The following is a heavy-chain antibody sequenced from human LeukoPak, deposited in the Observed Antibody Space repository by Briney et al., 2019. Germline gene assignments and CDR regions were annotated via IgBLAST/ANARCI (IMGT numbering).Heavy chain of an antibody. CDR1: GGTFSSYA. CDR3: ARVTSPRFLEWLLIDY. CDR2: IIPIFGTA. D-gene: IGHD3-3*01. J-gene: IGHJ4*02. Sequence: SVKVSCKASGGTFSSYAISWVRQAPGQGLEWMGGIIPIFGTANYAQKFQGRVTITADKSTSTAYMELSSLRSEDTAVHYCARVTSPRFLEWLLIDYWGQGTLVTVSS. V-gene: IGHV1-69*06.